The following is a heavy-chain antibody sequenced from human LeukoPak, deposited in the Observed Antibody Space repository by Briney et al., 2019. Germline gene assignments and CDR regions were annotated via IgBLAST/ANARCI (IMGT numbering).Heavy chain of an antibody. CDR2: IIPIFGTA. Sequence: SVKVSCKASGGTFSSYAISWVRQAPGQGLEWMGGIIPIFGTANYAQRFQGRVTITADESTSTAYMELSSLRSEDTAVYYSARTKLRFLSAKDYYYYYMDVWGKGTTVTVSS. V-gene: IGHV1-69*13. J-gene: IGHJ6*03. D-gene: IGHD3-3*01. CDR1: GGTFSSYA. CDR3: ARTKLRFLSAKDYYYYYMDV.